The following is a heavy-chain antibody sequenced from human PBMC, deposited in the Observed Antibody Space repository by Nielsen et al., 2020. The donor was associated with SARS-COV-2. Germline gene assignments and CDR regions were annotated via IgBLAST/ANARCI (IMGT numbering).Heavy chain of an antibody. CDR2: INPSGGST. J-gene: IGHJ4*02. D-gene: IGHD3-22*01. V-gene: IGHV1-46*01. Sequence: ASVKVSCKASGYTFTSYYMHWVRQAPGQGLEWMGIINPSGGSTSYAQKFQGRVTMTRDTSTSTVYMELSSLRSEDTAVYYCARGEPDYYDSSGCIDYWGQGTLVTVSS. CDR3: ARGEPDYYDSSGCIDY. CDR1: GYTFTSYY.